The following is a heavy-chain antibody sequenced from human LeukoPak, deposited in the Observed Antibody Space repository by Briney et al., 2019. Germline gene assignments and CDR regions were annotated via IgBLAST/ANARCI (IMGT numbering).Heavy chain of an antibody. D-gene: IGHD3-22*01. CDR2: INHSGST. CDR1: GGSFSGYY. Sequence: PSETLSLTCAVYGGSFSGYYWSWIRQPPGKGLEWIGEINHSGSTNYNPSLKSRVTISVDTSKNQFSLKLSSVTAADTAVYYCARLPTEYISYYDTSGHPGAFDIWGQGTMVTVSA. J-gene: IGHJ3*02. CDR3: ARLPTEYISYYDTSGHPGAFDI. V-gene: IGHV4-34*01.